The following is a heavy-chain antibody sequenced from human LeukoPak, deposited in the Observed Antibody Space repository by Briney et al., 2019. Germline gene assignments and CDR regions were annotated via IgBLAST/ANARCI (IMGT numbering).Heavy chain of an antibody. J-gene: IGHJ4*02. CDR1: GFTFSSYA. Sequence: GRSLRLSCAASGFTFSSYAMHCVRQAPGKGLEWVALISYDGSNKYYADSVKGRFTISRDNSKDTLYLQMNSLRAEDTAVYYCARDQSGYGDDFDYWGQGTLVTVSS. V-gene: IGHV3-30-3*01. D-gene: IGHD5-12*01. CDR2: ISYDGSNK. CDR3: ARDQSGYGDDFDY.